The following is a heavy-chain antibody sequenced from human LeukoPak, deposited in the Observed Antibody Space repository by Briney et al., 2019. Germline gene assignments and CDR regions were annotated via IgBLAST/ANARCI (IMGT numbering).Heavy chain of an antibody. CDR2: ISSSGTHM. V-gene: IGHV3-21*01. Sequence: TGGSLRLSCAASGFTFSSYSMNWVRQAPGKGLEWVSAISSSGTHMYYADSVKGRFTISRDNSKNSLYLQMNGLRAEDTAVYYCAKINVLDIWGPGTMVTVSS. J-gene: IGHJ3*02. CDR3: AKINVLDI. CDR1: GFTFSSYS.